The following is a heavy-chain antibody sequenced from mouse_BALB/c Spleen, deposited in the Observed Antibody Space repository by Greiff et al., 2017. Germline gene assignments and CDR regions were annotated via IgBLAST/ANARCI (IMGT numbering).Heavy chain of an antibody. D-gene: IGHD2-14*01. V-gene: IGHV1-54*01. J-gene: IGHJ3*01. CDR1: GYAFTNYL. CDR2: INPGSGGT. Sequence: VQLQQSGAELVRPGTSVKVSCKASGYAFTNYLIEWVKQRPGQGLEWIGVINPGSGGTNYNEKFKGKATLTADKSSSTAYMQLSSLTSDDSAVYFCARGEVRGFDYWGQGTLVTVSA. CDR3: ARGEVRGFDY.